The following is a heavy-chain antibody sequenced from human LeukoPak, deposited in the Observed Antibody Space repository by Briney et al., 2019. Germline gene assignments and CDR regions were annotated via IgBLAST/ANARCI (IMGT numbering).Heavy chain of an antibody. CDR2: ISSSGSTI. V-gene: IGHV3-11*01. Sequence: GGSLRLSCAASGFTFGDYYMSWIRQAPGKGLEWVSYISSSGSTIYYADSVKGRFTISRDNAKNSLYLQMNSLRAEDTAVYYCARDSVAAAIDYWGQGTLVTVSS. D-gene: IGHD6-13*01. CDR3: ARDSVAAAIDY. J-gene: IGHJ4*02. CDR1: GFTFGDYY.